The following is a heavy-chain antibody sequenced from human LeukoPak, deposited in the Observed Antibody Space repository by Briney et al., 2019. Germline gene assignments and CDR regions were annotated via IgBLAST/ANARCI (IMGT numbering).Heavy chain of an antibody. CDR2: IYYSGNT. CDR3: ARVVGSPPYWYFDL. Sequence: SETLSLTCTVSGGSISSYYWSWIRQPPGKGLEWIGYIYYSGNTNYKPSLKSRVTISVDTSMNQFSLKLSSVTAADTAVYYCARVVGSPPYWYFDLWGRGTLVTVSS. V-gene: IGHV4-59*01. CDR1: GGSISSYY. J-gene: IGHJ2*01. D-gene: IGHD3-10*01.